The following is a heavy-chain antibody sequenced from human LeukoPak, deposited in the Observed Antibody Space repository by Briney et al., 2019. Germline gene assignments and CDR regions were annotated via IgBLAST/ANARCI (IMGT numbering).Heavy chain of an antibody. CDR1: GGSISSYY. CDR2: IYTSGST. Sequence: PSETLSLTCTVSGGSISSYYWSWIRQPAGKGLEWIGRIYTSGSTNYNPSLKSRVTMSVDTSKNQFSLKMSSVTAADTAVYYCARASPFLSDYQPAFDIWGQGTIVTVSS. J-gene: IGHJ3*02. V-gene: IGHV4-4*07. D-gene: IGHD4-11*01. CDR3: ARASPFLSDYQPAFDI.